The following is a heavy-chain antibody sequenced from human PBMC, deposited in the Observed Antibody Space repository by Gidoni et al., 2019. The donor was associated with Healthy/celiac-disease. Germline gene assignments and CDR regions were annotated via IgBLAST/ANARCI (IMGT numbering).Heavy chain of an antibody. CDR2: ISGSGGST. CDR1: GFTFSSYA. V-gene: IGHV3-23*01. Sequence: EVQLLESGGGLVQPGGSLRLSCAASGFTFSSYAMSWVRQAPGKGLEWVSAISGSGGSTYYADSVKGRFTISRDNSKNTLYLQMNSLRAEDTAVYYCAKDYFGIVVVVAANADYWGQGTLVTVSS. D-gene: IGHD2-15*01. J-gene: IGHJ4*02. CDR3: AKDYFGIVVVVAANADY.